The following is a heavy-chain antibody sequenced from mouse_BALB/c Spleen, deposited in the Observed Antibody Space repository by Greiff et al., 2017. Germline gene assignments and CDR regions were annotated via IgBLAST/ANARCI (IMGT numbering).Heavy chain of an antibody. CDR2: INSNGGST. CDR1: GFTFSSYG. V-gene: IGHV5-6-3*01. J-gene: IGHJ2*01. Sequence: EVQGVESGGGLVQPGGSLKLSCAASGFTFSSYGMSWVRQTPDKRLELVATINSNGGSTYYPDSVKGRFTISRDNAKNTLYLQMSSLKSEDTAMYYCARERGYGSSSDYWGQGTTRTVSS. D-gene: IGHD1-1*01. CDR3: ARERGYGSSSDY.